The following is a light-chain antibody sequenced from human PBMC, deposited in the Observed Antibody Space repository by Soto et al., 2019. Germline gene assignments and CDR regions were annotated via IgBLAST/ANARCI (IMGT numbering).Light chain of an antibody. V-gene: IGLV1-40*01. CDR1: SSNIGAGYD. J-gene: IGLJ1*01. CDR3: QSYDSSLRV. CDR2: GNS. Sequence: LTQPHSVSESPGKTVTISCTGSSSNIGAGYDVHWYQQLPGTAPKLLIYGNSNRPSGVPDRFSGSKSGTSASLAITGLQAEDEADYYCQSYDSSLRVFGTGTKVTVL.